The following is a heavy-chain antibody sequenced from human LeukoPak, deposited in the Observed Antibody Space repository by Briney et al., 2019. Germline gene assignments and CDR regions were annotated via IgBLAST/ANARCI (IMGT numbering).Heavy chain of an antibody. J-gene: IGHJ4*02. CDR2: IRPNTGGT. V-gene: IGHV1-2*02. CDR1: GYTSTGYY. Sequence: ASVKDSCKDSGYTSTGYYIHWVRQAPGQGLEWMGWIRPNTGGTNYAQNFQGRITMTRDTSNSTAYMELSGLILDDTAVYYCAREIGGSYYYWGQGTLVTVSS. D-gene: IGHD1-26*01. CDR3: AREIGGSYYY.